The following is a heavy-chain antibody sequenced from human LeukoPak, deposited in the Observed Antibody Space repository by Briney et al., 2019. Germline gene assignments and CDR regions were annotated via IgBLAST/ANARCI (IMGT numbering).Heavy chain of an antibody. J-gene: IGHJ1*01. Sequence: PGGSLRLSCEASGFTFDNYAMSWVRQAPGKGLEWVSAISNSGVSTHYADSVKGRFTISRDNSKNTLFLHMNTQRADDMAVYYCAKDLYPHGRAEYFQHWGQGTLVTVSS. CDR3: AKDLYPHGRAEYFQH. V-gene: IGHV3-23*01. D-gene: IGHD2-2*02. CDR2: ISNSGVST. CDR1: GFTFDNYA.